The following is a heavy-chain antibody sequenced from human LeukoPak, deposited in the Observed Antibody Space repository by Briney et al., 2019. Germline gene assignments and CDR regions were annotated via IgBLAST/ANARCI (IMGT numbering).Heavy chain of an antibody. D-gene: IGHD3-9*01. CDR3: AKDLDYDILTGYWDY. CDR1: GFTFSSYG. Sequence: GGSLRLSCAASGFTFSSYGMSWVRQAPGKGLEWVSAISGSGGSTYYADSVKGRFTISRDNSKNTLYLQMNSLRAEDTAVYYCAKDLDYDILTGYWDYWGQGTLVTVSS. V-gene: IGHV3-23*01. CDR2: ISGSGGST. J-gene: IGHJ4*02.